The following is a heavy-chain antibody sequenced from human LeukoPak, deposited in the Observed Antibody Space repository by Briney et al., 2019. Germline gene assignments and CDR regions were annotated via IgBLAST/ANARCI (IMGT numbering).Heavy chain of an antibody. CDR3: AAALHYDILNWFDP. J-gene: IGHJ5*02. D-gene: IGHD3-9*01. CDR2: IIPIFGTA. CDR1: GGTFSSYA. Sequence: SVKVSCKASGGTFSSYAISWVRQAPGQGLEWMGGIIPIFGTANYAQKFQGRVTITTDESTSTAYMELSSLRSEDTAVYYCAAALHYDILNWFDPWGXGTXXXXXS. V-gene: IGHV1-69*05.